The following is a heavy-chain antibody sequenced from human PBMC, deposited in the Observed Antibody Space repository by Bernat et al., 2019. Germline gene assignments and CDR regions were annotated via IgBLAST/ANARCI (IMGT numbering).Heavy chain of an antibody. D-gene: IGHD3-22*01. CDR3: AKDNDYYYDSSGYPDY. CDR2: ISYDGSNK. CDR1: GFTFSSYG. V-gene: IGHV3-30*18. Sequence: QVQLVESGGGVVQPGRSLRLSCAASGFTFSSYGMHWVRQAPGKGLEWVAVISYDGSNKYYADSVKGRFTISRDNSKNTLYLQMNSLRAEDTAVYYCAKDNDYYYDSSGYPDYWGQGTVVTGYS. J-gene: IGHJ4*02.